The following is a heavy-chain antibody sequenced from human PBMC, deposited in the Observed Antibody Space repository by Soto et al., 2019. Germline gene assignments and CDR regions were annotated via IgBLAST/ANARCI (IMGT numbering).Heavy chain of an antibody. J-gene: IGHJ1*01. D-gene: IGHD1-26*01. CDR1: GDSISTSSYY. V-gene: IGHV4-39*02. CDR3: ARLAYSGYRQT. CDR2: IYYSGAT. Sequence: SETLSLPCDVSGDSISTSSYYWGWIGQPPGKGLEWIASIYYSGATYYNPTLQSRVTISVDTCNNRFALPLSSLTAADTAVYFCARLAYSGYRQTWGQGSLVTVSS.